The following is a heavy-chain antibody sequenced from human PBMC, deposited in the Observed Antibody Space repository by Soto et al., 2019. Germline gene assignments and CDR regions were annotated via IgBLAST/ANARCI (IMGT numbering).Heavy chain of an antibody. J-gene: IGHJ4*02. CDR1: PFSFSSYA. CDR2: ITAAGDT. Sequence: EVQLVQSGGGLVQPGGSLRLSCAASPFSFSSYAMTWVRQPPGKGLEWVSGITAAGDTDYADSVKGRFTISRDISRNPLYLQMHSLRVDDTAIYFCAREDGGGPFDYWGPGTLVTVSS. CDR3: AREDGGGPFDY. V-gene: IGHV3-23*04. D-gene: IGHD2-15*01.